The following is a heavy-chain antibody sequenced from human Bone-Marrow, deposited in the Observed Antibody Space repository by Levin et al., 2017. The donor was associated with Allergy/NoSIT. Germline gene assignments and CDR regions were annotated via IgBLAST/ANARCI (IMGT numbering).Heavy chain of an antibody. CDR2: ISYDGTNK. D-gene: IGHD6-19*01. V-gene: IGHV3-30-3*01. Sequence: GGSLRLSCAASGFAFSTYSMHWVRQAPGQGLEWVAIISYDGTNKYYADSVKGRFTISRDNSKKIFYLQLNSLRAEDTAIYYCARVREQWLDYYGLDIWGQGTTVTVSS. CDR3: ARVREQWLDYYGLDI. J-gene: IGHJ6*02. CDR1: GFAFSTYS.